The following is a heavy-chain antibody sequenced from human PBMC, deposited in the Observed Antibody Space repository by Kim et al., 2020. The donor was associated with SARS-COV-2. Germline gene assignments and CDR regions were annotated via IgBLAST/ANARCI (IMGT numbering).Heavy chain of an antibody. Sequence: ASVKVSCKASGYTFTSYYMHWVRQAPGQGLEWMGWINPNTGGTNYAQKFQGRVSMTRDTSIRTAYMELSSLRSDDTAVYFCARVGSGSSPFDSWAQGTLVTVSS. J-gene: IGHJ4*02. CDR3: ARVGSGSSPFDS. CDR1: GYTFTSYY. D-gene: IGHD1-26*01. CDR2: INPNTGGT. V-gene: IGHV1-2*02.